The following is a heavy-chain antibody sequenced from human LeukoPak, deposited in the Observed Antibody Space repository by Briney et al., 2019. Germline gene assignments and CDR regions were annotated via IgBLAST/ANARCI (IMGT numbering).Heavy chain of an antibody. V-gene: IGHV3-21*01. J-gene: IGHJ4*02. CDR1: GFTFSSYS. CDR2: ISSSSSYI. Sequence: PGGSLRLSCAASGFTFSSYSMNWVRQAPGKGLEWVSSISSSSSYIYYADSVKGRFTISRDNAKNSLYLQMNSLRAEDTAVYYCARDTHSGYDYFDYWGQGTLVTVSS. CDR3: ARDTHSGYDYFDY. D-gene: IGHD5-12*01.